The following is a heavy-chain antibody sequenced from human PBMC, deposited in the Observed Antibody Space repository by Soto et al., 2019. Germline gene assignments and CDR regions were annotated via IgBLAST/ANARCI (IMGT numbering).Heavy chain of an antibody. CDR3: ANHGPRTECFDY. CDR1: GFTFSSYS. Sequence: GGPLRLSCAASGFTFSSYSMNWVRQAPGKGLEWVSSISSSSSYIYYAGSVKGRFTISRDNAKNTLYLQMNSLRAEDTAVYYCANHGPRTECFDYWGQGTLVTVSS. V-gene: IGHV3-21*04. D-gene: IGHD3-3*01. J-gene: IGHJ4*02. CDR2: ISSSSSYI.